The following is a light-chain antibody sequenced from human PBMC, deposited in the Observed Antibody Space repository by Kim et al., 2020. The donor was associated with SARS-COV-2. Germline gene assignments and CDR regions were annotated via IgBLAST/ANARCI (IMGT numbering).Light chain of an antibody. CDR3: QVWDISSDHYV. CDR2: YDS. V-gene: IGLV3-21*04. Sequence: APGKTARITCGGNNIGSKSVHWYQQKPGQAPVLVIYYDSDRPSGIPERFSGSNSGNTATLTISRVEAGDVADYYCQVWDISSDHYVFGTGTKVTVL. J-gene: IGLJ1*01. CDR1: NIGSKS.